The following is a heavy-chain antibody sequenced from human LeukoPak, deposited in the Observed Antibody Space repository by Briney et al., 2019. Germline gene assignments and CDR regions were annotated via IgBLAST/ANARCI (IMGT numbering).Heavy chain of an antibody. V-gene: IGHV1-2*06. CDR2: INPNSGGT. CDR3: ARDALAAAGLYYYYYYYMDV. CDR1: GYTFTGYY. J-gene: IGHJ6*03. D-gene: IGHD6-13*01. Sequence: ASVKVSRKASGYTFTGYYMHWVRQAPGQGLEWMGRINPNSGGTNYAQKFQGRVTMTRDTSISTAYMELSRLRSDDTAVYYCARDALAAAGLYYYYYYYMDVWGKGTTVTVSS.